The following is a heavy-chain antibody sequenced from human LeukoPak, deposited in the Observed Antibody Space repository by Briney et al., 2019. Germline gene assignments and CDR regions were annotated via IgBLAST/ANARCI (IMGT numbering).Heavy chain of an antibody. D-gene: IGHD3-10*01. CDR1: GGSISSYY. V-gene: IGHV4-4*07. Sequence: PSETLSLTCTVSGGSISSYYWSWIRQPAGKGLEWIGRIYTSGGTNYNPSLKSRVTMSVDTSKNQFSLKLSSVTAADTAVYYCARVSQGVVWFGELGYFDYWGQGTLVTVSS. J-gene: IGHJ4*02. CDR2: IYTSGGT. CDR3: ARVSQGVVWFGELGYFDY.